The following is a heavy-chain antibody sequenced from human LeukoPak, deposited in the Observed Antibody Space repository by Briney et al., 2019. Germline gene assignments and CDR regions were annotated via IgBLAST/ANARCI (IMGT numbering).Heavy chain of an antibody. CDR1: GFTFSSYA. CDR3: AKDGSGWYLFSAGYFDY. D-gene: IGHD6-19*01. V-gene: IGHV3-23*01. J-gene: IGHJ4*02. Sequence: GGSLRLSCAASGFTFSSYAMSWVRQAPGKGLEWVSAISGSGGSTYYADSVKGRFTISRDNSKNMLYLQMNSLRAEDTAVYYCAKDGSGWYLFSAGYFDYWGQGTLVTVSS. CDR2: ISGSGGST.